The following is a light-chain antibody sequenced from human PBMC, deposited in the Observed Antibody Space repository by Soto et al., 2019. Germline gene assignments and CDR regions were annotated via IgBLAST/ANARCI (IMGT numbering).Light chain of an antibody. CDR2: TNN. Sequence: QSVLTQPPSASATPGQRGTISCSGSRSNIGGNTVNWYQQVPGTAPKLLIYTNNQRPSGVPDRFSGSKSGTSASLAISGLQSEDEAEYYCATWDDSLNGVLFGGGTKLPVL. CDR3: ATWDDSLNGVL. J-gene: IGLJ2*01. V-gene: IGLV1-44*01. CDR1: RSNIGGNT.